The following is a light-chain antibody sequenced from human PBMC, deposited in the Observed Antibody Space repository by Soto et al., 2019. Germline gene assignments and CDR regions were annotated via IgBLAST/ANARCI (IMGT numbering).Light chain of an antibody. CDR2: DVS. CDR3: QQRNNCPLT. V-gene: IGKV3-11*01. J-gene: IGKJ4*01. Sequence: HSPATVSLSKGERATLSCLASQSVSNSLAWYQQRPGQSPRLLIYDVSTRATGIPARFGGSGSGTDFTLTISSLETEDFAVYYCQQRNNCPLTFGGGTNVDI. CDR1: QSVSNS.